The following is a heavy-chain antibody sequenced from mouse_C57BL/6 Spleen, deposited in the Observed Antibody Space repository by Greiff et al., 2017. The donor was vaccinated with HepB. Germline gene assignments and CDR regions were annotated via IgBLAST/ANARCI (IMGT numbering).Heavy chain of an antibody. D-gene: IGHD1-1*01. CDR2: IHPNSGST. J-gene: IGHJ2*01. Sequence: QVQLQQPGAELVKPGASVKLSCKASGYTFTSYWMHWVKQRPGQGLEWIGMIHPNSGSTNYNEKFKSKATLTVDKSSSTAYMQLSSLTSEDSAVYYCARSLLLYYFDYWGQGTTLTVSS. CDR3: ARSLLLYYFDY. V-gene: IGHV1-64*01. CDR1: GYTFTSYW.